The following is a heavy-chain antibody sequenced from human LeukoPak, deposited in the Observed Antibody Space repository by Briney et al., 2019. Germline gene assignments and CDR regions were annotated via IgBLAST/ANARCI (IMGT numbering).Heavy chain of an antibody. CDR1: GGSISSGHYY. Sequence: SETLSLTCTVSGGSISSGHYYWSWVRQPPGKGLEWIGYIYYSENTYYNPSLKSRVTISVDTSKNQFSLKLSSVTAADTAVYYCARAFTVTTPPDYWGQGTLVTVSS. D-gene: IGHD4-17*01. CDR3: ARAFTVTTPPDY. J-gene: IGHJ4*02. V-gene: IGHV4-30-4*01. CDR2: IYYSENT.